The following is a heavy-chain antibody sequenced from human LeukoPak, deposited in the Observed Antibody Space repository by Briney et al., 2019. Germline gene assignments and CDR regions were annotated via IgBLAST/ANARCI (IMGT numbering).Heavy chain of an antibody. CDR3: ARALVRTNDY. V-gene: IGHV3-74*01. D-gene: IGHD4/OR15-4a*01. J-gene: IGHJ4*02. Sequence: PGGSLRLSCVASGFSFSSNWMHWVRQAPGKGLVWVSRINSDGSTINYAASVKGRFTISRDNAKNTLFLQMNSLRVEDTAVYYCARALVRTNDYWGQGTVVTVSS. CDR1: GFSFSSNW. CDR2: INSDGSTI.